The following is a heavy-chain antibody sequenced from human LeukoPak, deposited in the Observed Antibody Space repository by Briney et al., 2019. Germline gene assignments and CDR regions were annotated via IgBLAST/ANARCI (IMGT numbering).Heavy chain of an antibody. CDR2: IWYDGSIK. V-gene: IGHV3-33*08. D-gene: IGHD2-15*01. Sequence: PGGSLRLSCAASGFTFSSYEMNWVRQAPGKGLEWVAVIWYDGSIKYYADSVKGRFSISGDNSKNTLYLQMNSLRAEDTAAYYCARYCSGGTCKLGYYYYGMDVWGQGTTVTVSS. CDR3: ARYCSGGTCKLGYYYYGMDV. J-gene: IGHJ6*02. CDR1: GFTFSSYE.